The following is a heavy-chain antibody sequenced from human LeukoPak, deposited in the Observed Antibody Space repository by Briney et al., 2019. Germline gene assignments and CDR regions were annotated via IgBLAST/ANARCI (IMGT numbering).Heavy chain of an antibody. V-gene: IGHV3-23*01. J-gene: IGHJ4*02. CDR2: INDNGSTR. D-gene: IGHD3-10*01. CDR1: GFTFSSYA. Sequence: PGGSLRLSCAASGFTFSSYAMSWVRQAPGKGLEWVSGINDNGSTRFYAASVKGRFTISRDNAKNSLYLQMNSLRAEDTAVYYCATGSQIREADYWGQGTLVTVSS. CDR3: ATGSQIREADY.